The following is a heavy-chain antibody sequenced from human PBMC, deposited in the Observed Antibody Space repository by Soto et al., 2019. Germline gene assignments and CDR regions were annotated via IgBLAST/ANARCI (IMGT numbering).Heavy chain of an antibody. Sequence: PGGSLRLSCAASGVTFSSYAMSWVRQAPGKGLEWVSAISGSGGSTYYADSVKGRFTISRDNSKNTLYLQMNSLRAEDTAVYYCAKDVDFWSGPPRRFDPWGQGTLVTVSS. D-gene: IGHD3-3*01. CDR3: AKDVDFWSGPPRRFDP. J-gene: IGHJ5*02. CDR2: ISGSGGST. CDR1: GVTFSSYA. V-gene: IGHV3-23*01.